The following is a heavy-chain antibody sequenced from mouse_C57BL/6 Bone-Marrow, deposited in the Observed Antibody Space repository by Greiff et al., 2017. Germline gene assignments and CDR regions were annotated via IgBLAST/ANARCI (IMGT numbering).Heavy chain of an antibody. CDR3: AREGLTGPFAY. J-gene: IGHJ3*01. D-gene: IGHD4-1*01. Sequence: VQLQQPGAELVKPGASVKLSCKASGYTFTSYWMHWVKQRPGRGLEWIGRIDPNSGGTKYNEKFKSKATLTVDTPSSTAYMQLSSLTSEDSAVYYCAREGLTGPFAYWGQGTLVTVSA. V-gene: IGHV1-72*01. CDR2: IDPNSGGT. CDR1: GYTFTSYW.